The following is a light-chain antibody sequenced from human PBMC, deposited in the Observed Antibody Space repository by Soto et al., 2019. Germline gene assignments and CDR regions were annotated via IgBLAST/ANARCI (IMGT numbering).Light chain of an antibody. CDR2: AAS. CDR3: QQTYSTPWT. Sequence: DIQMTQSPSSLSASVRDRVTITCRASQSISGYVNWYQQKPGKAPKVLIYAASNLQSGVPSSFSGSGSGTDFTLTISSLQPEDFATYYCQQTYSTPWTFGQGTKVEIK. V-gene: IGKV1-39*01. J-gene: IGKJ1*01. CDR1: QSISGY.